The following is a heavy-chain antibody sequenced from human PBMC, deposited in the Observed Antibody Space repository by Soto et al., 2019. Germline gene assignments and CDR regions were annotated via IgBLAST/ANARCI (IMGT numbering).Heavy chain of an antibody. J-gene: IGHJ5*02. D-gene: IGHD1-26*01. CDR3: ARDRGATGRAEIWFDP. V-gene: IGHV3-30-3*01. Sequence: QVQLVASGGGVVQHGRSLRLSCAASGFTFSSYAMHWVRQAPGKGLEWVAVISYDGSNKDYADSVKGRFTFSRDNSKNTLYLRMNSLKAEDTAVYYCARDRGATGRAEIWFDPWGQGTLVTVCS. CDR1: GFTFSSYA. CDR2: ISYDGSNK.